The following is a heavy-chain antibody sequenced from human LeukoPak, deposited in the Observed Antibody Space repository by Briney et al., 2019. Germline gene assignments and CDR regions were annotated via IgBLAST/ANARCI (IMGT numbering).Heavy chain of an antibody. J-gene: IGHJ4*02. Sequence: SETLSLTCTVSGDSISSSSYYWGWIRQPPGKGLEWIGSIFYSGSTYYNPSLERRVTISVDTSKNQFSLKQSSVTAADTAVFYCARHLITAAAGTLGNYFDYWGQGTLVTVSS. D-gene: IGHD1-1*01. V-gene: IGHV4-39*01. CDR3: ARHLITAAAGTLGNYFDY. CDR1: GDSISSSSYY. CDR2: IFYSGST.